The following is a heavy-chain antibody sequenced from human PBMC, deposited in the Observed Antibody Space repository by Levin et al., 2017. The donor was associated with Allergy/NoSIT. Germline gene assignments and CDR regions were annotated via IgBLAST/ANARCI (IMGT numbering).Heavy chain of an antibody. CDR2: INPNSGGT. D-gene: IGHD7-27*01. J-gene: IGHJ4*02. CDR3: TRDHWGSNY. Sequence: GESLKISCKASGYTFTGYYIHWVRQAPGQGLEWMGWINPNSGGTNYAQKFQGRVTMTRDTSISTAYMELSRLRSDDTAIYYCTRDHWGSNYWGQGTPVTVSS. V-gene: IGHV1-2*02. CDR1: GYTFTGYY.